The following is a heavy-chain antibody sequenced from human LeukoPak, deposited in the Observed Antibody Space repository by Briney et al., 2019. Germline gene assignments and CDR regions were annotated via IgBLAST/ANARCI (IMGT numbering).Heavy chain of an antibody. CDR3: ARGGKNIAAAGHFDY. CDR1: GYTFTSYY. Sequence: GASVKVSCKASGYTFTSYYMHWVRQAPGQGLEWMGLINPSGGSTSYAQKFQGRVTMTRDTSTSTVYMELSSLRSEDTAVYYCARGGKNIAAAGHFDYWGQGTLVTVSS. J-gene: IGHJ4*02. CDR2: INPSGGST. D-gene: IGHD6-13*01. V-gene: IGHV1-46*01.